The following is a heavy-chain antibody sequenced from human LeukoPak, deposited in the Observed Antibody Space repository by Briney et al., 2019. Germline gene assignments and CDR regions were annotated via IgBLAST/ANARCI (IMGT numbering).Heavy chain of an antibody. CDR3: ARPYGSGSYYRVEH. CDR1: GGSISSGSNY. J-gene: IGHJ4*02. Sequence: PSQTLSLTCTVSGGSISSGSNYWSWIRQPAGKGLEWIGRIYTSGSTNYNPSLKSRVTISVDTSKNPFSLKLSSVTAADTAVYYCARPYGSGSYYRVEHWGQGTLVTVSS. D-gene: IGHD3-10*01. V-gene: IGHV4-61*02. CDR2: IYTSGST.